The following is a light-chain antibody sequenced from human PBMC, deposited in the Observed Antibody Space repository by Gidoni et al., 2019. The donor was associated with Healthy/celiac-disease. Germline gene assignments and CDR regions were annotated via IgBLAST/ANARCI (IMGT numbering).Light chain of an antibody. V-gene: IGKV3-15*01. CDR1: QSVSSN. Sequence: EIVMTKSPATLAGSPGERATLPCRARQSVSSNLAWYQQKPGQSARLLIYGASTRATGIPAMFSGSVSGTEFTLTISSLESEDFAVYYCQQYNNWPPYTFGQGTKLEIK. CDR2: GAS. J-gene: IGKJ2*01. CDR3: QQYNNWPPYT.